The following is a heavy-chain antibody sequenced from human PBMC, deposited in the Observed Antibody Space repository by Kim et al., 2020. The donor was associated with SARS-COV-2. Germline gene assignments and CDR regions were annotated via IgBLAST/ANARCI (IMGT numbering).Heavy chain of an antibody. CDR1: GGSFSGYY. J-gene: IGHJ4*02. D-gene: IGHD3-10*01. V-gene: IGHV4-34*01. CDR3: ARRGHTGFQG. CDR2: INHSGST. Sequence: SETLSLTCAVYGGSFSGYYWSWIRQPPGKGLEWIGEINHSGSTNYNPSLKSRVTISVDTSKNQFSLKLSSVTAADTAVYYCARRGHTGFQGWGQGTLVTVSS.